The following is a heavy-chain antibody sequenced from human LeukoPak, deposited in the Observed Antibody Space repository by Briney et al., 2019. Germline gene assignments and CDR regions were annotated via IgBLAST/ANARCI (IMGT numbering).Heavy chain of an antibody. D-gene: IGHD2-21*02. CDR2: INPNSGGT. J-gene: IGHJ4*02. CDR3: ARVREAYCGGDCYSYDY. CDR1: GYTFTGYY. Sequence: ASVKVSCKASGYTFTGYYMHWVRQAPGQGLEWMGWINPNSGGTNYAQKLQGRVTMTTDTSTSTAYMELRSLRSDDTAVYYCARVREAYCGGDCYSYDYWGQGTLVTVSS. V-gene: IGHV1-2*02.